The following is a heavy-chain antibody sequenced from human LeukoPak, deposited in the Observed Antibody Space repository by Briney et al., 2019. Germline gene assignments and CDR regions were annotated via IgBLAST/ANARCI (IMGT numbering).Heavy chain of an antibody. D-gene: IGHD3-16*02. V-gene: IGHV4-59*01. CDR2: MYYSGST. J-gene: IGHJ6*02. CDR1: GGSIGSYY. CDR3: ARNRWMDV. Sequence: SETLSLTCTVSGGSIGSYYWSWIRQPPGKGLEWIGYMYYSGSTNYNPSLKSRVTISVDMSKNQFSLKLSSVTAADTAVYYCARNRWMDVWGQGTTVTVSS.